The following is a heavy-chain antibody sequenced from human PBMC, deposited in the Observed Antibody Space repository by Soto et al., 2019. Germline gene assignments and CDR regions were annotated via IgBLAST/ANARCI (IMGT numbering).Heavy chain of an antibody. CDR3: ARRIATRPGSLYYYDY. CDR2: IYPGDSDT. J-gene: IGHJ4*02. D-gene: IGHD6-6*01. V-gene: IGHV5-51*01. CDR1: GYSFTIYW. Sequence: GQSLKISCKGSGYSFTIYWIGWVRQMPGKGLEWVGIIYPGDSDTRYSPSFQGQVTISADKSISTAYLQWSSLKASDTAMYYCARRIATRPGSLYYYDYWGQGTLVTVS.